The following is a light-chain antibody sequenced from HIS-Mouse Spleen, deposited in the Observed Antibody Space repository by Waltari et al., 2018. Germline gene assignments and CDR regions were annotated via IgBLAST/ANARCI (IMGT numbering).Light chain of an antibody. J-gene: IGLJ3*02. V-gene: IGLV3-25*03. CDR3: QSADSSGTNWV. CDR1: ALPKQY. CDR2: KDS. Sequence: SYELTQPPSFSVSPGQTARITCSGDALPKQYAYWYQQKPGQAPVLVIYKDSERPSGIPERFSGSSSGTTVTLTISGVQAEDEADYYCQSADSSGTNWVFGGGTKLTVL.